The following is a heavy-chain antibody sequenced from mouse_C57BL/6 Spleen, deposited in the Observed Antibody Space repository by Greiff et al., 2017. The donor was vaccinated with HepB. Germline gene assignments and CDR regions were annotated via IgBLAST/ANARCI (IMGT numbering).Heavy chain of an antibody. CDR1: GYTFTSYW. V-gene: IGHV1-61*01. CDR2: IYPSDSET. CDR3: ARKSPDYAMDY. Sequence: VQLQQPGAELVRPGSSVKLSCKASGYTFTSYWMDWVKQRPGQGLEWIGNIYPSDSETHYNQKFKDKATLTVDKSSSTAYMQLSSLTSEDSALYYCARKSPDYAMDYWGQGTSVTVSS. J-gene: IGHJ4*01.